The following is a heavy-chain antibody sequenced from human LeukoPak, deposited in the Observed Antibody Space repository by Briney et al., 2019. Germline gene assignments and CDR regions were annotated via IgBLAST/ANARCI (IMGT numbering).Heavy chain of an antibody. Sequence: GGSLRLSCSASGFTFSSYAMHWVRQAPGKGLEWVAVISYDGSNKYYADSVKGRFTISRDNSKNTLYLQMNSLRAEDTAVYYCARDTGPGKVVPAASHYYYGMDVWGQGTTVTVSS. V-gene: IGHV3-30-3*01. CDR1: GFTFSSYA. J-gene: IGHJ6*02. CDR2: ISYDGSNK. D-gene: IGHD2-2*01. CDR3: ARDTGPGKVVPAASHYYYGMDV.